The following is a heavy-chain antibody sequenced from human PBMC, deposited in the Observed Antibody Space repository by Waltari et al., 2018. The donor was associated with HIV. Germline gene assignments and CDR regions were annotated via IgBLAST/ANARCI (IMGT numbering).Heavy chain of an antibody. D-gene: IGHD3-10*01. CDR3: AGGGVLLWFGDLNWFDP. CDR2: RKQDGSEK. V-gene: IGHV3-7*01. J-gene: IGHJ5*02. CDR1: GFTFSSYW. Sequence: EVQLVESGGGLVQPGGSLRLSCAASGFTFSSYWMSWVRQAPGKGLEWVANRKQDGSEKYYVDSGKGRFTISRDNAKNSLYLQMNSLRAEDTAVYYCAGGGVLLWFGDLNWFDPWGQGTLVTVSS.